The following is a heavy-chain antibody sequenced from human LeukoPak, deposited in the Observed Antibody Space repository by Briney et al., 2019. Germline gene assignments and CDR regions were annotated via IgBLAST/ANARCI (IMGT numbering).Heavy chain of an antibody. CDR1: GFTFSSYS. CDR2: ISGRSSTK. CDR3: ARVRLDSGTYSLYY. D-gene: IGHD3-10*01. J-gene: IGHJ4*02. Sequence: PGGSLRLSCAASGFTFSSYSMNWVRQAPGKGLEWVSYISGRSSTKYYADSVKGRFTISRDNAENSLYLQINSLRVEDTAVYYCARVRLDSGTYSLYYWGQGTLVTVSS. V-gene: IGHV3-48*01.